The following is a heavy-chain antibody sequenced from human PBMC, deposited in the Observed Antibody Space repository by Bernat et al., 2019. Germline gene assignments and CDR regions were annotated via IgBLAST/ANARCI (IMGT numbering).Heavy chain of an antibody. J-gene: IGHJ4*02. CDR2: ISYDGSNK. Sequence: QVQLVESGGGVVQPGRSLRLSCAASGFTFSSYGMHWVRQAPGKGLEWVAVISYDGSNKYYADSVKGRFTISRDNSKNTLYLQMNSLRAEDTAVYYCAKDQIRSPRWSRGDYWGQGTLVTVSS. D-gene: IGHD4-23*01. CDR1: GFTFSSYG. CDR3: AKDQIRSPRWSRGDY. V-gene: IGHV3-30*18.